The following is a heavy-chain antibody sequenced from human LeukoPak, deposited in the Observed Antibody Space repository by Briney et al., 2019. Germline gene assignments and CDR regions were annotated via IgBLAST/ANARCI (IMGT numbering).Heavy chain of an antibody. CDR1: GDSITMYY. V-gene: IGHV4-59*01. CDR2: VDHTGST. J-gene: IGHJ6*03. CDR3: ARGRVSSRTWYSTYYYYFYMDV. D-gene: IGHD1-1*01. Sequence: SETLSLTCSVSGDSITMYYWTWIRQPPGKGLEWIGYVDHTGSTNFNPSLNGRVSISRDTTKNLFSLRLRSMTAADTAVYFCARGRVSSRTWYSTYYYYFYMDVWGKGTTVTVSS.